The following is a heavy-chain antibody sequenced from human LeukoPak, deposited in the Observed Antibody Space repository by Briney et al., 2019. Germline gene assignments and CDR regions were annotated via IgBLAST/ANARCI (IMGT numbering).Heavy chain of an antibody. CDR1: GGSISSSSYY. V-gene: IGHV4-39*01. Sequence: SETLSLTCTVSGGSISSSSYYWGWIRQPPGKGLEWIGSIYYSGSTYSNPSLRSRVTISVDTSKNQFSLKLSFVTAADTAVYYCASFYCSGGSCYQYYYYYYMDVWGKGTTVTISS. J-gene: IGHJ6*03. CDR3: ASFYCSGGSCYQYYYYYYMDV. CDR2: IYYSGST. D-gene: IGHD2-15*01.